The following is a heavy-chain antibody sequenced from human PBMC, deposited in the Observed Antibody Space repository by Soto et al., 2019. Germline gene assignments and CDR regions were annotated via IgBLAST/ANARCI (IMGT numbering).Heavy chain of an antibody. J-gene: IGHJ4*02. V-gene: IGHV4-31*03. D-gene: IGHD2-2*01. Sequence: QVQLQESGPGLVKPSQTLSLTCTVSGGSISSGGYYWSWIRQHPGKGLEWIGYIYYSGSTYYNPSLKSRVTISVDTSKNQFSLKLSSVTAADTAVYYCASLRSPSRGYCSSTSCLYYFDYWGQGTLVTVSS. CDR3: ASLRSPSRGYCSSTSCLYYFDY. CDR1: GGSISSGGYY. CDR2: IYYSGST.